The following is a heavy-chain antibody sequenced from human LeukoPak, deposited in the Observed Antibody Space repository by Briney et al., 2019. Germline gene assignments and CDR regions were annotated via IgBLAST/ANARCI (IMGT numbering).Heavy chain of an antibody. D-gene: IGHD1-26*01. V-gene: IGHV3-33*06. J-gene: IGHJ4*02. CDR1: GFTFSSYG. CDR2: IWYDGSNK. CDR3: AKEAGGTKSFDY. Sequence: GGSLXLSCAASGFTFSSYGMHWVRQAPGKGLEWVAVIWYDGSNKYYADSVKGRFTISRENSKNTLYMQMNSLRAEDTAVYYCAKEAGGTKSFDYWGQGTLVTVSS.